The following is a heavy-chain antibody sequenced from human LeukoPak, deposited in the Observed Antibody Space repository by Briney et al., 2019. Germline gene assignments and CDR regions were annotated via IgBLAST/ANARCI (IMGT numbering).Heavy chain of an antibody. CDR3: AKDQGSSWYILIP. Sequence: GGSLRLSCAASGFTFSSYGMHWVRQAPGKGLEWVAVIWYGGSNKYYADSVKGRFTISRDNTKNTLYLQMNSLRAEDTAVYYCAKDQGSSWYILIPWGQGTLVTVSS. CDR1: GFTFSSYG. J-gene: IGHJ5*02. D-gene: IGHD6-13*01. V-gene: IGHV3-30*02. CDR2: IWYGGSNK.